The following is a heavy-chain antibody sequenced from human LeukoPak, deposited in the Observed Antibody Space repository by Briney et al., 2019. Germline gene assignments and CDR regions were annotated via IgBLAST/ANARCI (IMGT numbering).Heavy chain of an antibody. J-gene: IGHJ6*04. CDR2: IYYSGST. V-gene: IGHV4-31*03. CDR1: GVSISSGGYY. CDR3: ARERPSYYGMDV. Sequence: PSETLSLTCTVSGVSISSGGYYWRWIRQHPGKGLEWIGYIYYSGSTYYNPSLKSRVTISVDTSKNQFSLKLSSVTAADTAVYYCARERPSYYGMDVWGKGTTVTVSS.